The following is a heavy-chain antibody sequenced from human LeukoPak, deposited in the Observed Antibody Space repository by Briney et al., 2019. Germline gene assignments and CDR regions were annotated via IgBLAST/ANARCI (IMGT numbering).Heavy chain of an antibody. Sequence: GGSLRLSCAASGFNFNNHALHWVRRAPGKGLEWVTLISYDGTKKYYADSVKGRFTVSRDKSSNTVQLQMNSLRPEDTGLYYCAREAEFSSSPTFDSWGQGVLVTVSS. CDR1: GFNFNNHA. CDR3: AREAEFSSSPTFDS. CDR2: ISYDGTKK. J-gene: IGHJ4*02. D-gene: IGHD6-6*01. V-gene: IGHV3-30*04.